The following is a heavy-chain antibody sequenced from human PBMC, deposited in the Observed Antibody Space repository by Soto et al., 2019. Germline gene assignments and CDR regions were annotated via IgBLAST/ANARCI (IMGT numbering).Heavy chain of an antibody. V-gene: IGHV1-69*06. D-gene: IGHD2-2*02. Sequence: QVQLVQSGAEVRTPGSSLKVSCKVSGSRFSNYVISWVRQAPGHGLEWLGWIIPIFNSTKYAQSFQGRVTITADNSTSTASLELSSLRSDDTAVYYCAREGRGKKAGYNGLVSLGYWGQGTLVTVSS. CDR3: AREGRGKKAGYNGLVSLGY. CDR1: GSRFSNYV. J-gene: IGHJ4*02. CDR2: IIPIFNST.